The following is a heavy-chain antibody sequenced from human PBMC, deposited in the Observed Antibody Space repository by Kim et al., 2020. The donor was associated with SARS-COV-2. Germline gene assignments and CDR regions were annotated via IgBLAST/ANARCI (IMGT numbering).Heavy chain of an antibody. CDR3: AREENSGRYPLHDD. D-gene: IGHD1-26*01. V-gene: IGHV4-39*07. CDR2: IYYTGST. Sequence: SETLSLTCTVSGDSIISSTYYWGWIRQPPGKGLEWIGSIYYTGSTYYNPSLKSRVSISIDTSKNQFSLKLSSVTAADTAVYYCAREENSGRYPLHDDWGQGTLVTVSS. CDR1: GDSIISSTYY. J-gene: IGHJ4*02.